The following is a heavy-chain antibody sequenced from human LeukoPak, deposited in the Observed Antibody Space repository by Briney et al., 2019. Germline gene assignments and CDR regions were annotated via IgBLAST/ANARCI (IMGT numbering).Heavy chain of an antibody. Sequence: SETLSLTCTVSGYSISSGYYWGWVRQPPGKGLEWIGSMYHYGNTYYNPSLKSRVTISLDTSKNQFSLKLSSVTAADTAVYYCARSPGAAAAHNWFDPWGQGTLVTVSS. V-gene: IGHV4-38-2*02. D-gene: IGHD6-13*01. CDR2: MYHYGNT. J-gene: IGHJ5*02. CDR1: GYSISSGYY. CDR3: ARSPGAAAAHNWFDP.